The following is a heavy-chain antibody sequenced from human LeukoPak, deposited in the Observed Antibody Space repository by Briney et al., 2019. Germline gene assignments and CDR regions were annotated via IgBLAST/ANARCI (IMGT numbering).Heavy chain of an antibody. CDR3: AGGSGWLIDY. CDR2: IKPDGNEK. D-gene: IGHD6-19*01. J-gene: IGHJ4*02. CDR1: GFTLSSFW. Sequence: PGGSLRLSCEASGFTLSSFWMTWVRQAPGKGLEWVGNIKPDGNEKYYVDSVKGRFTIARDNAKNALYLQMNSLRVEDTGVYYCAGGSGWLIDYWGQGTLVTVSS. V-gene: IGHV3-7*04.